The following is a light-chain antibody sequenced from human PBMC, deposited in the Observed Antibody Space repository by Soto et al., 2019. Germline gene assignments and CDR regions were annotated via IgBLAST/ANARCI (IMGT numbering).Light chain of an antibody. J-gene: IGKJ1*01. CDR3: QQYNKWPPWT. V-gene: IGKV3-15*01. Sequence: ILMTQSPATLSVSPGERATLSCRASQSVSHNLAWYQQKPGQAPRLLIYDASTRATGIPARFSGSGSGTEFTLTSSGLESEDFAVYYYQQYNKWPPWTFGQGTKVEIK. CDR1: QSVSHN. CDR2: DAS.